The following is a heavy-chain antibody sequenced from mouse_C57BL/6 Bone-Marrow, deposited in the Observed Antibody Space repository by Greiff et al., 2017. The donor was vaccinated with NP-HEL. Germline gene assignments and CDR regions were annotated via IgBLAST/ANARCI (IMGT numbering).Heavy chain of an antibody. CDR1: GFTFSSYA. J-gene: IGHJ2*01. CDR3: ARVPPYYFDY. CDR2: ISDGGSYT. D-gene: IGHD6-1*01. Sequence: EVQVVESGGGLVKPGGSLKLSCAASGFTFSSYAMSWVRQTPEKRLEWVATISDGGSYTYYPDNVKGRFTISRDNAKNNLYLQMSHLKSEDTAMYYCARVPPYYFDYWGQGTTLTVSS. V-gene: IGHV5-4*01.